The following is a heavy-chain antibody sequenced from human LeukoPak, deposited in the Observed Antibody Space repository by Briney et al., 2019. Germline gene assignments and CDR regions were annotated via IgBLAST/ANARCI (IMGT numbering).Heavy chain of an antibody. D-gene: IGHD3-22*01. CDR2: ITHSGTT. CDR3: ARGPPRDYASSGFYFNY. CDR1: GWSFSDYY. V-gene: IGHV4-34*01. Sequence: SETLSLTCAIYGWSFSDYYWSWTRQPPNRGLEWIGEITHSGTTNYNPSPKSRVTISEDTSKNQFSLNLNSVTAADTAVYYCARGPPRDYASSGFYFNYWGRGTLVIVSS. J-gene: IGHJ4*02.